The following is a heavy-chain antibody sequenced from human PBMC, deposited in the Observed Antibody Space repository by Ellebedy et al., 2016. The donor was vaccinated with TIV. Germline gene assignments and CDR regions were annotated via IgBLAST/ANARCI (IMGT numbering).Heavy chain of an antibody. Sequence: GESLKISCAASGFTFSDYYMSWIRQAPGKGLEWVSYISSTGSTIYYADSVKGRFTISRDKAKNSVYLQMNSLIAGDKAVYYCARDRGYSGYDPDYWGQGTLVTVSS. J-gene: IGHJ4*02. V-gene: IGHV3-11*01. D-gene: IGHD5-12*01. CDR1: GFTFSDYY. CDR2: ISSTGSTI. CDR3: ARDRGYSGYDPDY.